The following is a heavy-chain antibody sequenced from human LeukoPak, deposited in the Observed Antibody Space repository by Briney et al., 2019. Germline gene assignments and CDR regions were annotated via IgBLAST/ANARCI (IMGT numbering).Heavy chain of an antibody. CDR2: IYYSGST. J-gene: IGHJ5*02. CDR1: GGSISSYY. D-gene: IGHD5-12*01. CDR3: AREGGYNWFDP. V-gene: IGHV4-59*01. Sequence: SETLSLTCTVSGGSISSYYWSWIRQPPGKGLEWIGYIYYSGSTNYNPSLKSRVTISVDTSKNQFSLKLSSVTAADTAVYYCAREGGYNWFDPWGQGTLVTVSS.